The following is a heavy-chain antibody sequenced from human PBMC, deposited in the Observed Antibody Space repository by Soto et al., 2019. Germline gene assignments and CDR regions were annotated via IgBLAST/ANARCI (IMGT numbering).Heavy chain of an antibody. V-gene: IGHV1-46*01. J-gene: IGHJ4*02. CDR2: FNPTSGST. CDR3: ARDLAAGDY. D-gene: IGHD6-13*01. Sequence: QVQLAQSGAEVKKPGASVKLSCKASGYTFINYYIHWVRQAPGQGLEWMGIFNPTSGSTNYAQKFPGRVTLTMDTSTRTVYMELSSLRFDDTAVYDCARDLAAGDYWGQGTLVTVSS. CDR1: GYTFINYY.